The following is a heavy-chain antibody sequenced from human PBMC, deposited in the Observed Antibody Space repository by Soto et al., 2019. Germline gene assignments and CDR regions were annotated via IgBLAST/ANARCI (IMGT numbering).Heavy chain of an antibody. D-gene: IGHD6-19*01. V-gene: IGHV4-39*01. CDR2: IYYSGTT. CDR1: GGSINRSSYY. CDR3: ARHQYSTGWYIDS. Sequence: SETLSLTCTVSGGSINRSSYYWAWIRQPPGKGLEWIASIYYSGTTYYSPSLKSRVTISVDTPKNQFSLRLNSVTAADTAVYYCARHQYSTGWYIDSWGQGTPVTVSS. J-gene: IGHJ4*02.